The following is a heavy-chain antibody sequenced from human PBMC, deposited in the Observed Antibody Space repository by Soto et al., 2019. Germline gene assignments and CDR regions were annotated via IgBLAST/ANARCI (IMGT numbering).Heavy chain of an antibody. D-gene: IGHD3-22*01. V-gene: IGHV1-69*13. J-gene: IGHJ4*02. CDR2: IIPIFGTA. CDR3: ARDGGAHSSGYYGY. CDR1: GGTFSSYA. Sequence: SVKVSCKASGGTFSSYATSWVRQAPGQGLEWMGGIIPIFGTASYAQKFQGRVTITADESTSTAYMELSSLRSEDTAVYYCARDGGAHSSGYYGYWGQGTLVTVSS.